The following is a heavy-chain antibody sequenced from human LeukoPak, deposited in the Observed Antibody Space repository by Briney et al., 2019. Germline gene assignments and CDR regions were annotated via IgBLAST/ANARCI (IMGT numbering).Heavy chain of an antibody. CDR2: ISSSSSYR. CDR1: GFTLSRYS. J-gene: IGHJ4*02. Sequence: GGSLRPSCAASGFTLSRYSMNCVRQAPGKGLEWVSSISSSSSYRYYADSVKGRFTISRDNAKNSLHLQMNSLRAEDTAVYYCMSYAGISDDYWVQGTLVTVSS. CDR3: MSYAGISDDY. V-gene: IGHV3-21*01. D-gene: IGHD1-14*01.